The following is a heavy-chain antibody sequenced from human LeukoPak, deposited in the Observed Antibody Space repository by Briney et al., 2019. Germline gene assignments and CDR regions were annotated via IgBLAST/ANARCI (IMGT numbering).Heavy chain of an antibody. CDR2: YYTGSS. V-gene: IGHV4-59*02. CDR3: ARGAYASAWYAFDI. J-gene: IGHJ3*02. Sequence: SETLSLTCSVSGGSVRNYYWNWIRQPPGKGLEWIGYYTGSSNSDPSLKSRVTMFVDTSKNQLSLRLSSVSASDTAVYYCARGAYASAWYAFDIWGPGTGVSVTS. D-gene: IGHD6-19*01. CDR1: GGSVRNYY.